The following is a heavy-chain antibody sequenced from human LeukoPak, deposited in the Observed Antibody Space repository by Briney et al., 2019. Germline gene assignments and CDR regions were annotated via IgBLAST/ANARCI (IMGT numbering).Heavy chain of an antibody. CDR2: ISCSSSKI. V-gene: IGHV3-48*01. CDR1: GFTFSSYS. CDR3: ASSCEPIDY. Sequence: GGSLRLSCAASGFTFSSYSMNGVRQAPGKGLEWVSYISCSSSKIYYADSVKGRFTISRDNAQNSLYLQMNSLGAEDTAVYDCASSCEPIDYWGQGTLVTVSS. J-gene: IGHJ4*02.